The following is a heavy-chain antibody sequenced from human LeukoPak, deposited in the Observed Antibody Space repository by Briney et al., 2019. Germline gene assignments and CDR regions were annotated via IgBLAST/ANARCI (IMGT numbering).Heavy chain of an antibody. J-gene: IGHJ4*02. Sequence: GGSLRLSCAASGFTFSSYSMNWVRQAPGKGLEWVSAISGSGGSTYYADSVKGRFTISRDNSKNTLYLQMNSLRAEDTAVYYCAKDRYYYDSSGYSDFDYWGQGTLVTVSS. CDR2: ISGSGGST. CDR3: AKDRYYYDSSGYSDFDY. CDR1: GFTFSSYS. V-gene: IGHV3-23*01. D-gene: IGHD3-22*01.